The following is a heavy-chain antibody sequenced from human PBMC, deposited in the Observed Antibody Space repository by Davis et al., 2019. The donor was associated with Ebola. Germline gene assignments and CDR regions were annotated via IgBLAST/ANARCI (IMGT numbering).Heavy chain of an antibody. CDR1: GGSFSGYY. Sequence: SQTLSLTCAVYGGSFSGYYWNWIRQPPGKGLEWIGEIHHSGSTNHNPSLKSRVTISVDMSKNQFSLKLSSVTAADTAVYYCAREETYSGTYYIDYWGQGTLVTVSS. J-gene: IGHJ4*02. CDR3: AREETYSGTYYIDY. CDR2: IHHSGST. V-gene: IGHV4-34*01. D-gene: IGHD1-26*01.